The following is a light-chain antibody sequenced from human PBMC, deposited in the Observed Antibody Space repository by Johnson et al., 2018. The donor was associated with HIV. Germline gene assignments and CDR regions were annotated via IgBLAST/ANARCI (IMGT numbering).Light chain of an antibody. CDR1: SSNIGNNY. CDR2: DND. CDR3: GSWDSSLSTSV. V-gene: IGLV1-51*01. J-gene: IGLJ1*01. Sequence: QSVLTQPPSVSAAPGQKVTISCSGSSSNIGNNYVSWYQHLPGTAPKLLIYDNDKRPSGIPDRFSGSKSGTSATLGITGLPTGDEADYYCGSWDSSLSTSVFGTGTKVTVL.